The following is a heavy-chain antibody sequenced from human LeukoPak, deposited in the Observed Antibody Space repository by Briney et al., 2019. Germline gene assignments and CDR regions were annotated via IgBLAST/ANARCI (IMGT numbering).Heavy chain of an antibody. CDR3: AEDPGGYSYGPQLDY. CDR1: GYTFTGYY. Sequence: ASVKVSCKASGYTFTGYYMHWVRKTPGQELEWMGWINPNTGDTNYGRKFQGRVTMTRDTSINTAYMELRSLRSDDTAVYYCAEDPGGYSYGPQLDYWGQGTLVTVSS. CDR2: INPNTGDT. V-gene: IGHV1-2*02. D-gene: IGHD5-18*01. J-gene: IGHJ4*02.